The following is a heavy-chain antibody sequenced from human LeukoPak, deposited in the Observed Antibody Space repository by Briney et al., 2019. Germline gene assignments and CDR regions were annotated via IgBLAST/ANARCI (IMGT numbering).Heavy chain of an antibody. J-gene: IGHJ4*02. CDR3: ARGNGYCSSTSCSHFDY. V-gene: IGHV1-2*02. CDR1: GYTFTVYY. Sequence: ASVKVSCKASGYTFTVYYMHWVRQAPGQGLEWMGWINPNSGGTNYAQKFQGRVTMTRDTSISTAYMELSRLRSDDTAVYYCARGNGYCSSTSCSHFDYWGQGTLVTVSS. D-gene: IGHD2-2*03. CDR2: INPNSGGT.